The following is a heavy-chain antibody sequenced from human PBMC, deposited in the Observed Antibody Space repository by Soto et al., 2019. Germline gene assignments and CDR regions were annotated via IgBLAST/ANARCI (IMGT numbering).Heavy chain of an antibody. D-gene: IGHD1-1*01. CDR3: ARGRDEYKLANV. V-gene: IGHV4-34*01. Sequence: QVQLQQWGAGLLKPSETLSLTCAVSGGSLSDYYWPWIRQSPGKGLEWIGEIHPSGSTYYNPSLRSRVTISVDTSKNHFSLKLTSLTAADTADYYCARGRDEYKLANVWGHGTTVTVS. CDR2: IHPSGST. CDR1: GGSLSDYY. J-gene: IGHJ6*02.